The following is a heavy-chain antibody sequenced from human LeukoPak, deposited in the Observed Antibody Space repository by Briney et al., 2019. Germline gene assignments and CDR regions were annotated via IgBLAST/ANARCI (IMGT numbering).Heavy chain of an antibody. J-gene: IGHJ4*02. V-gene: IGHV4-59*11. CDR2: IYYSGST. Sequence: ETLSLTCTVSGGSISSHYWSWIRQPPGKGLEWIGYIYYSGSTNYNPSLKSRVTISVDTSKNQFSLKLSSVTAADTAVYYCARGGSLDYWGQGTLVTVSS. D-gene: IGHD1-26*01. CDR3: ARGGSLDY. CDR1: GGSISSHY.